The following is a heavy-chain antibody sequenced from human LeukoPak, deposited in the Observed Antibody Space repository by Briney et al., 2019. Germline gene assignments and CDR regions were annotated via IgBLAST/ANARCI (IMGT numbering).Heavy chain of an antibody. CDR1: GFSFDDFD. CDR2: IGWNGRSI. J-gene: IGHJ6*02. CDR3: AKDSDYFGSGSYYNFWDV. Sequence: GGSLRLSCEASGFSFDDFDMHWVRHAPGKGLEWVSRIGWNGRSIHYADSVKGRFTISRDNAKNSPYLQMNSLRAEDTALYYCAKDSDYFGSGSYYNFWDVWGQGTTVIVSS. V-gene: IGHV3-9*01. D-gene: IGHD3-10*01.